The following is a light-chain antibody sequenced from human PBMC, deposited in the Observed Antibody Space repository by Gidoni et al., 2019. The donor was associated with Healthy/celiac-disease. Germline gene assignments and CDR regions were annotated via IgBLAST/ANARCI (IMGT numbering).Light chain of an antibody. CDR2: AAS. CDR3: QQRSNWSYT. Sequence: EIALTQSPATLSLSPGERATLTCRASQSVSSYLDWYQQKPGQAPRLLIYAASNRATGIPARFSGSGSGTDFTLTISSLEPEDFAVYYCQQRSNWSYTFGQGTKLEIK. J-gene: IGKJ2*01. CDR1: QSVSSY. V-gene: IGKV3-11*01.